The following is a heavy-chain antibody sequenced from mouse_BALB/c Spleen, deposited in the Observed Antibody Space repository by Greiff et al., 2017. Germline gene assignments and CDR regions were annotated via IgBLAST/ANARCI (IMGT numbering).Heavy chain of an antibody. Sequence: VQLQESGAELVRPGASVTLSCKASGYTFTDYEMHWVKQTPVHGLEWIVAIDPETGGTAYNQKFKGKATLTADKSSSTAYMELRSLTSEDSAVYYCTDYGSSYEAWFAYWGQGTLVTVSA. V-gene: IGHV1-15*01. J-gene: IGHJ3*01. CDR3: TDYGSSYEAWFAY. D-gene: IGHD1-1*01. CDR1: GYTFTDYE. CDR2: IDPETGGT.